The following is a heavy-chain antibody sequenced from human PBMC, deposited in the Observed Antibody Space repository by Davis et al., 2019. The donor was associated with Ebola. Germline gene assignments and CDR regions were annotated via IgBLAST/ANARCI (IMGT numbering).Heavy chain of an antibody. CDR3: ARDLITITRRYYGMDV. CDR1: GFTFSPYS. Sequence: WGSLRLSCAASGFTFSPYSMNWVRQAPWKGLEWVSSISSSSSYMYYADSVKGRFTISRDNAKNSLYLQMNSLRAEDTAVYYCARDLITITRRYYGMDVWGQGTTVTVSS. CDR2: ISSSSSYM. J-gene: IGHJ6*02. V-gene: IGHV3-21*04. D-gene: IGHD3-3*01.